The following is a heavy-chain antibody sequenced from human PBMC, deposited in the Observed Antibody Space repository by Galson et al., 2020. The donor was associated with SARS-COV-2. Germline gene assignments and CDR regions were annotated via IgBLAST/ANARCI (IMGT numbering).Heavy chain of an antibody. J-gene: IGHJ4*02. CDR1: GFTFSSHA. D-gene: IGHD1-26*01. V-gene: IGHV3-23*01. CDR3: AKVAIGGYVGRDYFDY. CDR2: IGSDGGST. Sequence: GESLKIPCVTSGFTFSSHAMNWVRQAPGKGLEWVSAIGSDGGSTYYADSVKGRFTISRDNSKNTVFLQMNSLRAEDTAVYYCAKVAIGGYVGRDYFDYWGQGTLVTVSS.